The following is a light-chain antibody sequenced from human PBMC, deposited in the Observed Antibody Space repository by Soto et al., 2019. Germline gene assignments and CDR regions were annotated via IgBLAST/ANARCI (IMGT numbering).Light chain of an antibody. CDR1: SRDVGGYNY. CDR3: CSYTSTSTLVV. V-gene: IGLV2-14*01. Sequence: QSALTQHASVSGSPGQSITISCTGTSRDVGGYNYVSWYQQHPGKAPKLMIYEVTNRPSGVSNRFSGSKSGNTASLTISGLQAEDEADYYCCSYTSTSTLVVFGSGTKLTVL. J-gene: IGLJ1*01. CDR2: EVT.